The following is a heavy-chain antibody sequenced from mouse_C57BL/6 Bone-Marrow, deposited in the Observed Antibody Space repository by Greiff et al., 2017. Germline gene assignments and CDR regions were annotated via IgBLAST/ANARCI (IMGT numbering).Heavy chain of an antibody. CDR3: ARTLTGTEAY. D-gene: IGHD4-1*01. V-gene: IGHV1-54*01. J-gene: IGHJ3*01. Sequence: QVQLQQSGAELVRPGTSVKVSCKASGYAFTNYLIEWVKQRPGQGLEWIGVINPGSGGTNYNEKFKGKATLTADKSSSTAYMQLSSLTSEDSAVYFCARTLTGTEAYWGQGTLVTVSA. CDR2: INPGSGGT. CDR1: GYAFTNYL.